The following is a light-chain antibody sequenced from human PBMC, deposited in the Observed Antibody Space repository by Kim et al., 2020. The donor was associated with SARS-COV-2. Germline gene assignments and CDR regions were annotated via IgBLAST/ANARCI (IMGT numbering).Light chain of an antibody. Sequence: PAAISCRSSQSLLHSNGYNYLDWYLQKPGQSPQLLIYLGSNRASGVPDRFSGSGSGTDFTLKISRVEAEDVGVYYCMQALQTPYSFGQGTKLEI. J-gene: IGKJ2*03. CDR2: LGS. V-gene: IGKV2-28*01. CDR1: QSLLHSNGYNY. CDR3: MQALQTPYS.